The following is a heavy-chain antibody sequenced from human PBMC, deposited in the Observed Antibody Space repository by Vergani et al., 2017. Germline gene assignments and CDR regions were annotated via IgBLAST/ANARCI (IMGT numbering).Heavy chain of an antibody. V-gene: IGHV3-23*01. CDR3: ARGGYSGSYYADGATYYGMDV. CDR1: GFTFSSYA. J-gene: IGHJ6*02. Sequence: EVQLLESGGGLVQPGGSLRLSCAASGFTFSSYAMSWVRQAPGKGLEWVSAISGSGGSTYYADSVKGRFTISRDNAKNSLYLQMNSLRAEDTAVYYCARGGYSGSYYADGATYYGMDVWGQGTTVTVSS. D-gene: IGHD1-26*01. CDR2: ISGSGGST.